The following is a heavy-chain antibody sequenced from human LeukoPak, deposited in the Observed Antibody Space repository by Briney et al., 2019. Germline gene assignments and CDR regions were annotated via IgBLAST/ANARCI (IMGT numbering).Heavy chain of an antibody. D-gene: IGHD3-3*01. J-gene: IGHJ4*02. CDR1: GFTFSSYE. CDR3: ARDRYDFWSGFLFGY. Sequence: PGGSLRLSCEASGFTFSSYEMNWVRQAPGKGLEWVSYISSSGSTIYYADSVKGRFTISRDNAKNSLYLQMNSLRAEDTAVYYCARDRYDFWSGFLFGYWGQGTLVTVSS. V-gene: IGHV3-48*03. CDR2: ISSSGSTI.